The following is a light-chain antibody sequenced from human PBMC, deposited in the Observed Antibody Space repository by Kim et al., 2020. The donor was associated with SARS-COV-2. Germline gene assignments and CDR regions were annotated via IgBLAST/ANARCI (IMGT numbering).Light chain of an antibody. Sequence: SPGERVTLSCRASQSVSSNLAWYQHKAGQAPRLLIYGIYTRATGVPPRFSGSGSGTEFTLTISSLQSEDFAVYYCQQYDNWPRRTFGQGAKVDIK. CDR2: GIY. CDR3: QQYDNWPRRT. CDR1: QSVSSN. V-gene: IGKV3-15*01. J-gene: IGKJ2*01.